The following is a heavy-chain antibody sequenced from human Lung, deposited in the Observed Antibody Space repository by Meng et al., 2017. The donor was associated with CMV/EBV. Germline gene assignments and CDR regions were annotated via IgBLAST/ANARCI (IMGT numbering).Heavy chain of an antibody. CDR2: INPSNGGT. Sequence: ASVKVSCKASGYTFTDYYMHWVRQAPGQRLEWMGWINPSNGGTDYAQKFQGGVTMTRDTSISTAYIELSRLRSDDTAVYYCARGSPITGARTPYYYWGQGTLVTVSS. V-gene: IGHV1-2*02. D-gene: IGHD1-20*01. J-gene: IGHJ4*02. CDR3: ARGSPITGARTPYYY. CDR1: GYTFTDYY.